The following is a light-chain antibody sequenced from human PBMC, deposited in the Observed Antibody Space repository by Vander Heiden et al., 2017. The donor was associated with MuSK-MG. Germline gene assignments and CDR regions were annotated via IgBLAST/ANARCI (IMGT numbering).Light chain of an antibody. CDR1: QSISSY. J-gene: IGKJ4*01. V-gene: IGKV1-39*01. CDR3: QRCDSTALT. CDR2: AAS. Sequence: DIQMTQSPSSLSASVGDRVTITCRASQSISSYLNWYQQKPGKAPKLLIYAASSLQSGVPSRFSGSASATDFTLTISMLQPEDFTTYYCQRCDSTALTFGGGTKVEIK.